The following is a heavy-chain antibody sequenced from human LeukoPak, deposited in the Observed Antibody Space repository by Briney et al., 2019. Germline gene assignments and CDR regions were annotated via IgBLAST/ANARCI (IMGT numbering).Heavy chain of an antibody. D-gene: IGHD6-19*01. V-gene: IGHV4-34*01. CDR2: INHSGST. CDR3: VRQYSSGRILDY. J-gene: IGHJ4*02. Sequence: PSDTLSLICAVYVGSFSDYYWSWVRQPPGKGLEWIGEINHSGSTNYNPYLNSRVTISVDTSQNHFSLKLSAVTVADPALYYCVRQYSSGRILDYWGQGTLVTVSS. CDR1: VGSFSDYY.